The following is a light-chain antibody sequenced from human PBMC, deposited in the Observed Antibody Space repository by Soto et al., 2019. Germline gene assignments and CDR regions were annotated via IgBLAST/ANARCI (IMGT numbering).Light chain of an antibody. CDR2: DAS. J-gene: IGKJ4*01. CDR3: QQYGSFSPIT. CDR1: RSISNW. V-gene: IGKV1-5*01. Sequence: DIQMTQSPSAKSASVGDRVTITCRASRSISNWLAWYQQRPGIAPKLLIFDASILQSGVPSRFSGSGSGTEFTLSISRLQTDDFATYYCQQYGSFSPITFGGGTKVDI.